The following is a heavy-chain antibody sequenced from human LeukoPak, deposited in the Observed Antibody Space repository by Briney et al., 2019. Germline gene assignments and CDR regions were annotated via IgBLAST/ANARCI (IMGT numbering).Heavy chain of an antibody. CDR3: ARGYCTNGVCYDLGDYGGNEYFDY. J-gene: IGHJ4*02. CDR2: INPSGAST. D-gene: IGHD2-8*01. V-gene: IGHV1-46*01. CDR1: GYTFTSYY. Sequence: GASVKVSCKASGYTFTSYYMHWVRQAPGQGLEWMGIINPSGASTSYAQKFQGRVTMTRDMSTSTVYVELSSLRSEDTAVYYCARGYCTNGVCYDLGDYGGNEYFDYWGQGTLVTVSS.